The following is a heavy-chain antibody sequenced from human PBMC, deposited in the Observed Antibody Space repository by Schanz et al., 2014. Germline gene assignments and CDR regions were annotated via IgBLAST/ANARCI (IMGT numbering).Heavy chain of an antibody. D-gene: IGHD3-16*01. Sequence: EEQLLESGGGLVQPGGSLRLSCAASGFNFKAYAMSWVRQAPGKGLEWVSGIEFSGSATYYADSVKGRFTISRDNSNNILTMQMNSLRAEDTALYYCTRGMLPLRALADVFDVWGQGTMVTVSP. CDR1: GFNFKAYA. V-gene: IGHV3-23*01. CDR2: IEFSGSAT. CDR3: TRGMLPLRALADVFDV. J-gene: IGHJ3*01.